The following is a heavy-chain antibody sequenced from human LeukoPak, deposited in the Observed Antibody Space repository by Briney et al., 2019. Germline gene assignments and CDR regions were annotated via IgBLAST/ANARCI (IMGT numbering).Heavy chain of an antibody. J-gene: IGHJ4*02. CDR3: ARQKIEESIESPKTSGMRVFEY. CDR1: GYNFRDYW. D-gene: IGHD1-14*01. V-gene: IGHV5-51*01. Sequence: GESLKISCEGSGYNFRDYWIAWVRQMPGKGLEWMGIVYPGDSETRYSPSFQGQITISADKSINTAYLQWSSLEASDTAMYYCARQKIEESIESPKTSGMRVFEYWGQGTLVTVSS. CDR2: VYPGDSET.